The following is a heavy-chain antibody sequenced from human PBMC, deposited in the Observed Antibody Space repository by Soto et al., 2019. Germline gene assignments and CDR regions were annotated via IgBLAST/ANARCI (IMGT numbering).Heavy chain of an antibody. CDR1: SGYY. D-gene: IGHD3-9*01. CDR3: ASTGFRGILTGYHYFDY. V-gene: IGHV4-34*01. CDR2: INHSGST. Sequence: SGYYWSWIRQPPGKGLEWIGEINHSGSTNYNPSLKSRVTISVDTSKNQFSLKLSSVTAADTAVYYCASTGFRGILTGYHYFDYWGQGTLVTVSS. J-gene: IGHJ4*02.